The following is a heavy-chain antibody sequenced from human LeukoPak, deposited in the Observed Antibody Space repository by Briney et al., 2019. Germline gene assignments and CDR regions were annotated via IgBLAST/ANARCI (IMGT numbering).Heavy chain of an antibody. CDR1: GFTVSSNY. J-gene: IGHJ4*02. CDR3: ARGSSGWYVDPIDY. CDR2: IYSGGST. Sequence: HSGGSLRLSCAASGFTVSSNYMSWVRQAPGKGLEWVSVIYSGGSTYYADSVKGRFTISRDNSKNTLYLQMNSLRAEDTAVYYCARGSSGWYVDPIDYWGQGTLVTVSS. D-gene: IGHD6-19*01. V-gene: IGHV3-66*01.